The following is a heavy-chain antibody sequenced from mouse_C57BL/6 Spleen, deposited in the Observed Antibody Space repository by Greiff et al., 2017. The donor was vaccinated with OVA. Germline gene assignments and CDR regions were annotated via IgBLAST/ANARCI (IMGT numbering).Heavy chain of an antibody. Sequence: VQLQQSGPELVKPGASVKISCKASGYSFTGYYMNWVKQSPEKSLEWIGEINPSTGGTTYNQKFKAKATLTVDKSSSTAYMQLKSLTSEDSAVYYCARRNGSSSVYYAMDYWGQGTSVTVSS. J-gene: IGHJ4*01. CDR3: ARRNGSSSVYYAMDY. CDR2: INPSTGGT. CDR1: GYSFTGYY. D-gene: IGHD1-1*01. V-gene: IGHV1-42*01.